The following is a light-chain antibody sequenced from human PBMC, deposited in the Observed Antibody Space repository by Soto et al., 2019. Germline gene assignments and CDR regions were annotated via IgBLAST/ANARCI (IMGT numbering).Light chain of an antibody. CDR2: GAS. J-gene: IGKJ2*01. CDR3: LHYSRSLPYT. Sequence: EIVLTQSPGTLSLSPGVRATLSGRASQRIISSYLAWYQHTPGQAPRLLLFGASRRATGIPDRFSGSGSWTDFNLTISRLEPEDFALYYCLHYSRSLPYTVGQATKLEIK. CDR1: QRIISSY. V-gene: IGKV3-20*01.